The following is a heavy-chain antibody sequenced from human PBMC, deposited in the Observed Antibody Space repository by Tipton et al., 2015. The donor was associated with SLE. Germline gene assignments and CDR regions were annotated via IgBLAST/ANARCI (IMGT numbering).Heavy chain of an antibody. Sequence: LRLSCTVSGGSISSGSYYWSWIRQPAGKGLEWIGHIYTSGSTNYNPTLKSRVTISVDTSKNQFSLKLSSVTAADTALYYCARGTNYDSSGYYSYWGQGTLVTVSS. CDR3: ARGTNYDSSGYYSY. CDR1: GGSISSGSYY. D-gene: IGHD3-22*01. V-gene: IGHV4-61*09. J-gene: IGHJ4*02. CDR2: IYTSGST.